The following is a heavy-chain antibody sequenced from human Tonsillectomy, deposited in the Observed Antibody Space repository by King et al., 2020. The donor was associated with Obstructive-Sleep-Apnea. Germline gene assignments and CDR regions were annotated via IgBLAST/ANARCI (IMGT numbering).Heavy chain of an antibody. Sequence: VQLVQSGAEVQKPGASVQVSCRASGSTFTRYAIQWVRPAPGQRLEWMGWINTFNGNTRYSTNFEGRLTITRDKSASTVYLEMSSLTSEDTATYYCAGDEWVSIAVPGPSGDYWGQGAPVTVSS. CDR3: AGDEWVSIAVPGPSGDY. J-gene: IGHJ4*02. CDR2: INTFNGNT. D-gene: IGHD6-19*01. V-gene: IGHV1-3*04. CDR1: GSTFTRYA.